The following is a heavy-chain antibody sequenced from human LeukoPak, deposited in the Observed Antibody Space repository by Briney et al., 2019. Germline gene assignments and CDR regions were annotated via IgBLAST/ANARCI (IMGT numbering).Heavy chain of an antibody. V-gene: IGHV3-21*01. CDR1: GFTFSSYS. CDR3: ARGNSSSSPVDY. J-gene: IGHJ4*02. D-gene: IGHD6-6*01. CDR2: ISSSSSYI. Sequence: PGGSLRLSCAASGFTFSSYSMNWVRQAPGKGLEWVSSISSSSSYIYYADSVKGRFTISRDNAKNSLYLQMNSLRAEDTAVYYCARGNSSSSPVDYWGQGTLVTVSS.